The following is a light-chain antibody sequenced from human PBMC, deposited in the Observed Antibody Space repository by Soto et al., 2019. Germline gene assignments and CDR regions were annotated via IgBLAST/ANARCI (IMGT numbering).Light chain of an antibody. V-gene: IGLV1-40*01. CDR1: SSNIGAGYD. Sequence: QSVLTQPPSVSGAPGPRVTISGTGGSSNIGAGYDVHWYQQLPGTAPKLLIYGNSNRPSGVPDRFSGSKSGTSASLAITGLQAEDEADYYCQSYDSSLSAHYVFGTGTKLTVL. J-gene: IGLJ1*01. CDR2: GNS. CDR3: QSYDSSLSAHYV.